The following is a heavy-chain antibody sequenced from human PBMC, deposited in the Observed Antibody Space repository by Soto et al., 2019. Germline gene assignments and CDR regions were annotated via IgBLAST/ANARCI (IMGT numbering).Heavy chain of an antibody. D-gene: IGHD4-17*01. CDR1: GGSISSSNW. CDR3: AGGRGAYGDYDRIYY. CDR2: IYHRGST. V-gene: IGHV4-4*02. Sequence: QVQLQESGPGLVKPSGTLSLTCAVSGGSISSSNWWSWVRQPPGKGLEWSGEIYHRGSTNNNPSLKSRVTISVDKSKKQFSLKLSSVTAADTAVYYCAGGRGAYGDYDRIYYWGQGTLVTVSS. J-gene: IGHJ4*02.